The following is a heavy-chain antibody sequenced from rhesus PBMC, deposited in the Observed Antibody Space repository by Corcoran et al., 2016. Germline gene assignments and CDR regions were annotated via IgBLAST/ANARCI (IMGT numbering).Heavy chain of an antibody. J-gene: IGHJ4*01. Sequence: QVQLQESGPGLVKPSETLSLTCAVSGGSINSNYWSWIRQAPGKGLDWIGGIHGHSGTIDYNPSLMSRVTISADTSKNQVSLKLSSVTAADTAVYYCARDSITTDFAYWGQGVLVTVSS. CDR3: ARDSITTDFAY. V-gene: IGHV4-147*01. D-gene: IGHD5-36*01. CDR1: GGSINSNY. CDR2: IHGHSGTI.